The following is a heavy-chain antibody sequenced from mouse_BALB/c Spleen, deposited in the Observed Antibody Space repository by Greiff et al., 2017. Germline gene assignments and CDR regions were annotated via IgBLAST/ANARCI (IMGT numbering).Heavy chain of an antibody. CDR1: GYAFSSSW. Sequence: VKLMESGPELVKPGASVKISCKASGYAFSSSWMNWVKQRPGQGLEWIGRIYPGDGDTNYNGKFKGKATLTADKSSSTAYMQLSSLTSVDSAVYFCANAYYGNNYFDYWGQGTTLTVSS. J-gene: IGHJ2*01. D-gene: IGHD2-10*01. CDR3: ANAYYGNNYFDY. V-gene: IGHV1-82*01. CDR2: IYPGDGDT.